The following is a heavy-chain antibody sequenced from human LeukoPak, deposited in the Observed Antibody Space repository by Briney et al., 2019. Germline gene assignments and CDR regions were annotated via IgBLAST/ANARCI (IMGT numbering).Heavy chain of an antibody. V-gene: IGHV4-4*07. Sequence: SETLSLTCTVSGVSISSYYWSWIRQPAGKGLEWIGRSYSSGNTNYNPSLKSRVTMSIDTSKNQFSLKLSSVTAADTAVYYCARGPVGATTSGAFDIWGQGTMVTVSS. D-gene: IGHD1-26*01. CDR1: GVSISSYY. CDR3: ARGPVGATTSGAFDI. J-gene: IGHJ3*02. CDR2: SYSSGNT.